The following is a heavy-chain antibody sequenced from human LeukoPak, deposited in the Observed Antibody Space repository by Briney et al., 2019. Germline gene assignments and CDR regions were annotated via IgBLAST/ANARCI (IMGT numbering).Heavy chain of an antibody. V-gene: IGHV3-7*01. Sequence: GGSLRLSCAASGFTFSSFWMTWVRQAPGKGLERVANIKEDGSEKYYVDSVKGRFTISRDNAKNSLYLQMNSLRAEDTAVYYCARDHTAIGELDPWGQGTLVTVSS. CDR2: IKEDGSEK. J-gene: IGHJ5*02. CDR1: GFTFSSFW. D-gene: IGHD5-18*01. CDR3: ARDHTAIGELDP.